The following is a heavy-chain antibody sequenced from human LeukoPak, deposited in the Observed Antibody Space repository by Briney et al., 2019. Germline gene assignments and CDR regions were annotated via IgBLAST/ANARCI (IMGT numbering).Heavy chain of an antibody. CDR3: AKPQRWLQLGHAFDI. J-gene: IGHJ3*02. V-gene: IGHV3-23*01. D-gene: IGHD5-24*01. CDR1: GFTFSDYA. Sequence: GGSLRLSCAASGFTFSDYAMYWVRQAPGKGLEWVSAISGSGGSTYYADSVKGRFTISRDNSKNTLYLQMNSLRAEDTAVYYCAKPQRWLQLGHAFDIWGQGTMVTVSS. CDR2: ISGSGGST.